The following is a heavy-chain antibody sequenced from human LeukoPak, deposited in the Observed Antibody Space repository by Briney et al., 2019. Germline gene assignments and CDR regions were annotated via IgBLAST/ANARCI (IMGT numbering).Heavy chain of an antibody. V-gene: IGHV1-24*01. Sequence: ASVKVSCKVSGYTLTELSMHWVRQAPGKGLEWMGGFDPEDGERIYAQNFQGRVTMTEDTSTDTAYMELSSLRFDDTAVYYCARARNIAAAGTYAFDIWGQGTMVTVSS. CDR1: GYTLTELS. CDR3: ARARNIAAAGTYAFDI. J-gene: IGHJ3*02. CDR2: FDPEDGER. D-gene: IGHD6-13*01.